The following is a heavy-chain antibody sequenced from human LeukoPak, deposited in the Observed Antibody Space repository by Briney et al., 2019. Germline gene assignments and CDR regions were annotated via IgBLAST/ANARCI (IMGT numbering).Heavy chain of an antibody. CDR2: ISNSDDST. CDR1: GFPFSSYA. J-gene: IGHJ4*02. CDR3: AKATGYLL. Sequence: GESLRLSCAASGFPFSSYAMSWVRPAPGKGLEWVSTISNSDDSTYYADSVKGRFTISRDNSENTLFLRMNSLRAEDTAVYYCAKATGYLLWGQGTLVIVSS. D-gene: IGHD1-14*01. V-gene: IGHV3-23*01.